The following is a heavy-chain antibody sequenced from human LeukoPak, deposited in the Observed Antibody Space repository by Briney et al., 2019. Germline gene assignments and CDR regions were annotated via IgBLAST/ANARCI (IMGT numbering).Heavy chain of an antibody. Sequence: ASVKVSCTASGYTFSNYGISWVRQAPGQGLEWMGWISSYNDNTNYAQKLQGRVTLTRDMSTSTDYLQLSSLRSEDTAVYYCARDNSVRDEAWWFNPWGQGTLVSVSS. J-gene: IGHJ5*02. D-gene: IGHD5-24*01. V-gene: IGHV1-18*01. CDR2: ISSYNDNT. CDR1: GYTFSNYG. CDR3: ARDNSVRDEAWWFNP.